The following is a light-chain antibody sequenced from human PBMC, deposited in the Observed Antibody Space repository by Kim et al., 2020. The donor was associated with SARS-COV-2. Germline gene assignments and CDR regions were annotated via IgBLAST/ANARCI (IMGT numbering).Light chain of an antibody. CDR3: QVWDGSGDRVL. V-gene: IGLV3-21*04. CDR2: YDS. CDR1: NIGSKN. J-gene: IGLJ2*01. Sequence: SYELTQPPSVSVAPGQTARISCGGNNIGSKNVHWYQQRPGQAPLLVIYYDSDRPSGIPERFSASNSGNTATLTISRVEAGDEADYYCQVWDGSGDRVLFGGGTQLTVL.